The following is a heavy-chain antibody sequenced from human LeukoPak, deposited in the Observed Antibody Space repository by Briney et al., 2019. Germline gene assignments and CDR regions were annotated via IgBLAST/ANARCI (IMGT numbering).Heavy chain of an antibody. CDR1: GDSISSSSYY. CDR2: IYHSGST. CDR3: ARIKGSGRYYFDY. J-gene: IGHJ4*02. V-gene: IGHV4-39*07. Sequence: SQTLSLTCTVSGDSISSSSYYWGWIWQPPGKGLEWIGSIYHSGSTNYNPSLKSRVTISVDTSKNQFSLKLNSVTAADTAVYYCARIKGSGRYYFDYWGQGTLVTVSS. D-gene: IGHD3-10*01.